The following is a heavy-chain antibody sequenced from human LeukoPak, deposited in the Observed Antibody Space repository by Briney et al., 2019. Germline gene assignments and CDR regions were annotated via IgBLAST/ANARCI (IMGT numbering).Heavy chain of an antibody. J-gene: IGHJ3*02. CDR2: IDSGDSDT. Sequence: GESLKISCKGSGYSFTSYWIGWVRQMPGKGLEWMGIIDSGDSDTRYRPSFQGQVSISVDKSISTAYLQWSSLKASDTAMYYCARSITIFGVVDAFDIWGQGTMVTVSS. D-gene: IGHD3-3*01. CDR3: ARSITIFGVVDAFDI. V-gene: IGHV5-51*01. CDR1: GYSFTSYW.